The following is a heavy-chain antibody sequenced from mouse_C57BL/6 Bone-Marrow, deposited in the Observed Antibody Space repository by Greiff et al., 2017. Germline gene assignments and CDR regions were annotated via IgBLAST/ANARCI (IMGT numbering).Heavy chain of an antibody. D-gene: IGHD1-1*01. J-gene: IGHJ3*01. CDR1: GYTFTSYG. CDR3: APSSYYYGSSYGAY. CDR2: IYPRSGNT. Sequence: QVQLQQSGAELARPGASVKLSCKASGYTFTSYGISWVKQRTGQGLEWIGEIYPRSGNTYYNEKFKGKATLTADKSSSTAYMELRSLTSEDSAVYFCAPSSYYYGSSYGAYWGQGTIVTVSA. V-gene: IGHV1-81*01.